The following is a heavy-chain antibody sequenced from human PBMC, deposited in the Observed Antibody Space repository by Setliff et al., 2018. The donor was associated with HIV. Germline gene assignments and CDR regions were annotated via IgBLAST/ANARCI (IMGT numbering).Heavy chain of an antibody. CDR1: GGSISDISYY. Sequence: SETLSLTCTVSGGSISDISYYWGWIRQPPGKGLEWIGSLFYSGSTYYNPSLKGRATISVDTSKNQFSLKLNSVTAADTAVYYCARDAGRSWEVGFRYFDLWGRGSLVTVSS. CDR2: LFYSGST. D-gene: IGHD6-13*01. CDR3: ARDAGRSWEVGFRYFDL. V-gene: IGHV4-39*07. J-gene: IGHJ2*01.